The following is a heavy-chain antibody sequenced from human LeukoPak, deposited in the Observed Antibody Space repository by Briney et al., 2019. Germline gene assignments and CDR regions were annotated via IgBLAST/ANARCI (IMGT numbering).Heavy chain of an antibody. D-gene: IGHD3-10*01. CDR3: ARGHRRITMVRGVMTYYFDY. V-gene: IGHV4-34*01. CDR1: GGSFSDYY. CDR2: INHSGST. Sequence: SETLSLTCAVYGGSFSDYYWSWIRQPPGKGLEWIGEINHSGSTNYNPSLKSRVTISVDTSKNQFSLKPSSVTAADTAVYYCARGHRRITMVRGVMTYYFDYWGQGTLVTVSS. J-gene: IGHJ4*02.